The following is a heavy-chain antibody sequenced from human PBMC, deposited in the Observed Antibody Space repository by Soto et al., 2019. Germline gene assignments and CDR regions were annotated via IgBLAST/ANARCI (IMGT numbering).Heavy chain of an antibody. V-gene: IGHV3-23*01. CDR3: AKGGGGDHGY. CDR1: GFTFSSSD. Sequence: EVQLLESGGGLAQPGGSLRLSCAASGFTFSSSDMSWVRQAPGKGLEWVSSITRNGEPTEYADSVKGRFTIARDNSKNTIHLQMNNLRAGDTAVYFCAKGGGGDHGYWGQGTLVAVSS. J-gene: IGHJ4*02. CDR2: ITRNGEPT. D-gene: IGHD2-21*02.